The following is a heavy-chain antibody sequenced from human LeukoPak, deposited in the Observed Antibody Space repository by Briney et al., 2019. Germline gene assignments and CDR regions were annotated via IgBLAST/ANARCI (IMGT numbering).Heavy chain of an antibody. CDR2: IYYSGST. CDR3: ARDREVIAAAATGWFDP. J-gene: IGHJ5*02. Sequence: SETLSLTCTVSGGSISSYYWSWIRQPPGKGLEWIGYIYYSGSTNYNPSLKSRVTISVDTSKNQFSLKLSSVTAADTAVYYCARDREVIAAAATGWFDPWGQGTLVTVSS. CDR1: GGSISSYY. D-gene: IGHD6-13*01. V-gene: IGHV4-59*12.